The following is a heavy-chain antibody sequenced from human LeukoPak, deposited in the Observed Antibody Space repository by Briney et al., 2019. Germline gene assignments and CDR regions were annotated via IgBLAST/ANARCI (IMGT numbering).Heavy chain of an antibody. J-gene: IGHJ4*02. D-gene: IGHD1/OR15-1a*01. CDR1: GDSTTSYY. CDR2: IYYSGST. V-gene: IGHV4-59*01. CDR3: ARKQGDY. Sequence: SETLSLTCTVSGDSTTSYYWTWIRQPPGKGLEWIGYIYYSGSTNYNPSLKSRVTISVDTSKNQFSLRLSSVTAADAAVYYCARKQGDYWGQGTLVTVSS.